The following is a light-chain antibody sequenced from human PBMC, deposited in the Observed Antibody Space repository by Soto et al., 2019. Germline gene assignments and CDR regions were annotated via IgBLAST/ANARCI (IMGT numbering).Light chain of an antibody. CDR2: GAY. V-gene: IGKV3-20*01. CDR3: QQYGSSPYT. CDR1: QSVRKSY. J-gene: IGKJ2*01. Sequence: EILLTQSPGTLSLSPGERATLSCRASQSVRKSYLAWYQQKLGQAPRLLIYGAYGQATGIPDRFSGSGSGTDFTLTISRLDPEHFAVYYCQQYGSSPYTFGQGTKLEI.